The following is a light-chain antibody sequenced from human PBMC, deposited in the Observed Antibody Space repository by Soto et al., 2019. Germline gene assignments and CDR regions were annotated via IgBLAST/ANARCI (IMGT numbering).Light chain of an antibody. J-gene: IGKJ5*01. Sequence: EVVLTQSPGTLSLSRGERATLSCRASERIYSAYLGWYQQKPGQAPRLLIYGTSSRATGIPDRFSGSGSETDFTLTISRLEPEDFAVYYCQQHGNSPITFGQGTRLEIK. CDR1: ERIYSAY. V-gene: IGKV3-20*01. CDR2: GTS. CDR3: QQHGNSPIT.